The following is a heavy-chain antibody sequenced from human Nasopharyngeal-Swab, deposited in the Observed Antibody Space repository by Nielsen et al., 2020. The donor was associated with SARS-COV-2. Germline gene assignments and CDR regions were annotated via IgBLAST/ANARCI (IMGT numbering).Heavy chain of an antibody. J-gene: IGHJ2*01. Sequence: SCPTLLKPTHTLTLTCTFSGFSLSTIGVVVGWIRQPPGKALEWLALIYWDDDKRYSPSLKSRLTITKDTSKNQVVLTMTNMDPVGTATYYCAHRLSLYGYFDLWGRGTLVTVSS. D-gene: IGHD2/OR15-2a*01. CDR1: GFSLSTIGVV. CDR3: AHRLSLYGYFDL. CDR2: IYWDDDK. V-gene: IGHV2-5*02.